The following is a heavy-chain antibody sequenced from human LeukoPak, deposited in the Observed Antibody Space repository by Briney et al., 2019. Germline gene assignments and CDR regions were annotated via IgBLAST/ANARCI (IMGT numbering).Heavy chain of an antibody. D-gene: IGHD3-22*01. CDR1: GFTFSSYA. Sequence: GRSLRLSCAASGFTFSSYAMHWVRQAPGKGLEWVAVISYDGSNKYYADSVKGRFTISRDNSMNTLYLQMNSLRAEDTAVYYCARDLDNYYDSSGSPWGQGTLVTVSS. CDR3: ARDLDNYYDSSGSP. CDR2: ISYDGSNK. V-gene: IGHV3-30-3*01. J-gene: IGHJ5*02.